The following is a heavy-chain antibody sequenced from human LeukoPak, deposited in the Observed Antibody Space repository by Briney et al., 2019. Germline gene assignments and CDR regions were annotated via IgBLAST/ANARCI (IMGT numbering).Heavy chain of an antibody. Sequence: PGGSLRLSCAASGFTFSSYGMHWVRQAPGKGLEWVAVIWYDGSNKYYADSVKGRFTISRDNSKNTLYLQMNSLRAEDTAVYYCASYYGRNYYYYYGMDVWGQGTTVTVSS. V-gene: IGHV3-33*01. D-gene: IGHD3-10*01. CDR2: IWYDGSNK. CDR1: GFTFSSYG. CDR3: ASYYGRNYYYYYGMDV. J-gene: IGHJ6*02.